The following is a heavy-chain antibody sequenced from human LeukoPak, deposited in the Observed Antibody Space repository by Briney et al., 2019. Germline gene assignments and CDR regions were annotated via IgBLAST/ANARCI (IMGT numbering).Heavy chain of an antibody. J-gene: IGHJ4*02. CDR3: ARVTDSSGWPIDY. V-gene: IGHV3-33*01. Sequence: GGSLRLSCAASGFTFSSYGMHWVRQAPGKGLEWVAVIWYDGSNKYYADSVKGRFTISRDNSKNTLYLQMNSLRAEDTAVYYCARVTDSSGWPIDYWGQGTLVTVSS. D-gene: IGHD6-19*01. CDR1: GFTFSSYG. CDR2: IWYDGSNK.